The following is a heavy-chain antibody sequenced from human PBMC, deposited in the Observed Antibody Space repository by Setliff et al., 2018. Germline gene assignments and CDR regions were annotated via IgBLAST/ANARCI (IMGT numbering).Heavy chain of an antibody. Sequence: ASETPSLTCTVYGGSFSDYYWGWIRQSPGKRPEWIAEINQSGNTNYNPSLNSRVSVSVDTPTNQFSLKVFSVTAADTAVYYCRFWSSYYKNDYWAQGTLVTVSS. D-gene: IGHD3-3*01. CDR3: RFWSSYYKNDY. CDR1: GGSFSDYY. CDR2: INQSGNT. V-gene: IGHV4-34*01. J-gene: IGHJ4*02.